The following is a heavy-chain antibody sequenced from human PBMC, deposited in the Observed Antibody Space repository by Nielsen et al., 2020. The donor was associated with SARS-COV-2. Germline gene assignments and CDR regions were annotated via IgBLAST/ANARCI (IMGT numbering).Heavy chain of an antibody. CDR2: ISASGAST. CDR1: GFTFSNYV. Sequence: GESLKISCAASGFTFSNYVMNWVRQSPGKGLEWVSAISASGASTYYADSVKGRFTISRDNSKNTLYLQMNSLEIEDTAVYYCARTPGAYFDYWGQGTLVTVSS. CDR3: ARTPGAYFDY. J-gene: IGHJ4*02. D-gene: IGHD1-26*01. V-gene: IGHV3-23*01.